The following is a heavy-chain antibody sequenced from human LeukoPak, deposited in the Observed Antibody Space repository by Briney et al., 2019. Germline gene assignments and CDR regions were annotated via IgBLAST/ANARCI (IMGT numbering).Heavy chain of an antibody. J-gene: IGHJ6*02. CDR1: GFTFSSFG. V-gene: IGHV3-23*01. CDR3: AGEAVVYYCGMDV. D-gene: IGHD6-19*01. Sequence: GGSLILSCAGSGFTFSSFGLGWGRQAPGKGLGWVSAISGSGGSTYYADSVKGRFTISRDNSKNTLYLQMNSLRAEDTALYYCAGEAVVYYCGMDVWGQGTSVTVSS. CDR2: ISGSGGST.